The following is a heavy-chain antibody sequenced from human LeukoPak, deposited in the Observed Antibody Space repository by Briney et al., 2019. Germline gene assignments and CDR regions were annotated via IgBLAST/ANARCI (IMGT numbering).Heavy chain of an antibody. J-gene: IGHJ4*02. CDR2: IDGDGANT. CDR3: AKPHFDD. V-gene: IGHV3-23*01. Sequence: GGSLRLSCAASGFTFSLYAMTWVRQTPEKGLEWVSTIDGDGANTYYADSVRGRFTISRDNSKNTLYLQMNSLRAGDTAVYYCAKPHFDDWGQGTLVTVSS. CDR1: GFTFSLYA.